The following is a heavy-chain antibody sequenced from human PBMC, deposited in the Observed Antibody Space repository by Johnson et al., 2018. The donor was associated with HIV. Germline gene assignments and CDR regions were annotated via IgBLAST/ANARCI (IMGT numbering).Heavy chain of an antibody. CDR2: INWNGDNT. CDR3: ARDRTGGSYPRAFDI. Sequence: EVQLVESGGGLVKPGGSLRLSCVGSGFTFSDYYMSWVRQAPGNGLEWVSGINWNGDNTGYPDSLTGRFTISRDNAKNSLYLEMNTVTAEDTAFYYCARDRTGGSYPRAFDIWGQGTMVTVSS. CDR1: GFTFSDYY. J-gene: IGHJ3*02. D-gene: IGHD1-26*01. V-gene: IGHV3-20*04.